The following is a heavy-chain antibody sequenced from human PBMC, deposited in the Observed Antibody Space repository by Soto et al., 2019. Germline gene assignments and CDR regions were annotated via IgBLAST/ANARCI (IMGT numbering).Heavy chain of an antibody. Sequence: QVQLVQSGAEVKKPGASVKVSCKASGYTFTSNGISWVRQAPGQGLEWMGWISADKGNTNYAQKLQGRVTMTSDTSTSTVYMELRRMRSEDTAVYFCARDRAHGFDIWGQGTMVTVSS. J-gene: IGHJ3*02. CDR2: ISADKGNT. V-gene: IGHV1-18*01. CDR1: GYTFTSNG. CDR3: ARDRAHGFDI.